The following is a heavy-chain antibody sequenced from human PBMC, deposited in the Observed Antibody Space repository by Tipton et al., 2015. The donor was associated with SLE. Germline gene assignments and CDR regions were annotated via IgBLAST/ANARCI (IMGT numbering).Heavy chain of an antibody. J-gene: IGHJ3*02. D-gene: IGHD4-17*01. CDR3: ARDAHGDYNAFDI. Sequence: TLSLTCTVSGGSIISGDYFWTWIRQPPGKGLEWIGYISDNGITYYSPSLKSRVTISVDTSKNQFSLKLRSVTAADTAVYYCARDAHGDYNAFDIWGQGTMVTVSS. CDR1: GGSIISGDYF. CDR2: ISDNGIT. V-gene: IGHV4-30-4*01.